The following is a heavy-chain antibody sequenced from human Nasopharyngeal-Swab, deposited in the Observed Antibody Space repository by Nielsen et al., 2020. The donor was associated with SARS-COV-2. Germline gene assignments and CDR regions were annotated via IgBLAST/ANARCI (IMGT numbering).Heavy chain of an antibody. Sequence: RQAPGKGLEWIGYIYYSGSTYYNPSLKSRVTIPVDTSKNQFSLKLSSVTAADTAVYYCARGAIDYYDSSGYGDWGQGTLVTVSS. CDR2: IYYSGST. CDR3: ARGAIDYYDSSGYGD. D-gene: IGHD3-22*01. J-gene: IGHJ4*02. V-gene: IGHV4-31*02.